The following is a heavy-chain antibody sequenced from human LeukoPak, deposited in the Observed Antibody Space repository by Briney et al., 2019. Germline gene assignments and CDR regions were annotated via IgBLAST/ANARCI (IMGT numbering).Heavy chain of an antibody. Sequence: GGSLRLSCAASGFTFSSYGMHWVRQAPGKGLEWVAVISYDGSNKYYADSVKGRFTISRDNSKNTLYLQMNSLRAEDTAVYYCAKGSGSLDYWGQGTLVTVSS. D-gene: IGHD1-26*01. V-gene: IGHV3-30*18. J-gene: IGHJ4*02. CDR3: AKGSGSLDY. CDR1: GFTFSSYG. CDR2: ISYDGSNK.